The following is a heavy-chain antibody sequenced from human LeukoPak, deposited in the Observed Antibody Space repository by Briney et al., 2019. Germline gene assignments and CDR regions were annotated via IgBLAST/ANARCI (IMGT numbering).Heavy chain of an antibody. J-gene: IGHJ5*02. Sequence: GGTLRLSCAASGFTFSSYGMSWVRQAPGKGLEWVSAIRGSGGSTYYADSVKGRFTISRDNSKNTLYLQMNSLRAEDTAVYYCTGEYCSSTSCYRGNWFDPWGQGTLVTVSA. CDR3: TGEYCSSTSCYRGNWFDP. CDR1: GFTFSSYG. CDR2: IRGSGGST. D-gene: IGHD2-2*01. V-gene: IGHV3-23*01.